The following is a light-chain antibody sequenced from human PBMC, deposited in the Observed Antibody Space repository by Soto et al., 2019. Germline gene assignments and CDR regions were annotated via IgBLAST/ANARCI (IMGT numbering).Light chain of an antibody. J-gene: IGLJ1*01. CDR1: SGDVGGYDY. CDR3: SSYAGSDNPDV. Sequence: QSALTQPPSASGSPGQSVTISCTGTSGDVGGYDYVSWYQQHPGKAPKLMIYEVTKRPLGVPDRCSGSKSGNTASLTVSGLQAEDEADYYCSSYAGSDNPDVFGTGTKVTVL. V-gene: IGLV2-8*01. CDR2: EVT.